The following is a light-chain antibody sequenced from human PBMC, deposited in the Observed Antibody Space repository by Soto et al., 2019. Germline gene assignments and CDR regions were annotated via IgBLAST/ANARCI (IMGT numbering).Light chain of an antibody. Sequence: QSALTQPASVSGSPGQSITISCTGTSSDVGAYNYVSWYQHHPGKAPKLLIYDVSHRPSGVSNRFSGSKSGKTASLTISGLQAEDEADYYCSSYTSSSTVVFGGGTKLTVL. CDR3: SSYTSSSTVV. CDR1: SSDVGAYNY. J-gene: IGLJ2*01. V-gene: IGLV2-14*03. CDR2: DVS.